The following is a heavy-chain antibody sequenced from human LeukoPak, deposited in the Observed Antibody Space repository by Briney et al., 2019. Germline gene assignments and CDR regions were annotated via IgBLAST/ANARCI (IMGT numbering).Heavy chain of an antibody. Sequence: PGRSLRLSCAASGFTFSSYGMHWVRQAPGKGLEWVAVISYDGSNKYYADSVKGRFTISRDNSKNTLYLQMNSLRSEDTAVYYCARVFRNGLLWFGESNFDYWGQGTLVTVSS. V-gene: IGHV3-30*03. J-gene: IGHJ4*02. CDR1: GFTFSSYG. D-gene: IGHD3-10*01. CDR2: ISYDGSNK. CDR3: ARVFRNGLLWFGESNFDY.